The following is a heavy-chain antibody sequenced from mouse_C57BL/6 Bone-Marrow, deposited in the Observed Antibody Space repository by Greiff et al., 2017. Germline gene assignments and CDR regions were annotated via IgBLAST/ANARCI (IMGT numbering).Heavy chain of an antibody. CDR2: IYPGGGYT. CDR3: ARWPFAY. V-gene: IGHV1-63*01. Sequence: VKVVESGAELVRPGTSVKMSCKASGYTFTNYWIGWAKQRPGHGLEWIGDIYPGGGYTNYNEKFKGKATLTADKSSSTAYMQFSSLTSEDSAIYYCARWPFAYWGQGTLVTVSA. CDR1: GYTFTNYW. J-gene: IGHJ3*01.